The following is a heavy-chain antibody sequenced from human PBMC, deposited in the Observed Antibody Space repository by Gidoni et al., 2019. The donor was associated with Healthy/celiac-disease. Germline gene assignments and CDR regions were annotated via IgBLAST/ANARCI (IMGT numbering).Heavy chain of an antibody. Sequence: QVQLVESGGCVVQPGRSLRLSCAASGFTFSSYGMHWVGQSPGKGLEWVAVISYDGSNKYYADSVKGRFTISRDNSKNTLYLQMNSLRAEDTAVYYCAKGPKYDILTGYLDYWGQGTLVTVSS. D-gene: IGHD3-9*01. J-gene: IGHJ4*02. CDR1: GFTFSSYG. V-gene: IGHV3-30*18. CDR3: AKGPKYDILTGYLDY. CDR2: ISYDGSNK.